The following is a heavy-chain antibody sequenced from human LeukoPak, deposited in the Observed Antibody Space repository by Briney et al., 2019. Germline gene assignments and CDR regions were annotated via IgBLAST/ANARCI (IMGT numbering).Heavy chain of an antibody. Sequence: GGSLRLSCAASGFTFSSYEMNWVRQAPGKGLEWVSYISSSGSTIYYADSVKGRLTISRDNAKNSLYLQMNSLRAEDTAVYYCARDARVGASFDYWGQGTLVTVSS. V-gene: IGHV3-48*03. CDR3: ARDARVGASFDY. CDR2: ISSSGSTI. D-gene: IGHD1-26*01. J-gene: IGHJ4*02. CDR1: GFTFSSYE.